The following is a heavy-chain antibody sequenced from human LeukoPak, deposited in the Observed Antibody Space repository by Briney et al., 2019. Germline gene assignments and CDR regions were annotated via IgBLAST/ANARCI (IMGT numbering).Heavy chain of an antibody. J-gene: IGHJ4*02. Sequence: SETLSLTCTVSGGSISSYYWSWIRQPAGKGLEWIGRIYTSGSTNYNPSLKSRVTMSVDTSKNQFSLKLSSVTAADTAVYYCAREKVPYDFWSGYYFDYWGQGTLVTVSS. CDR1: GGSISSYY. D-gene: IGHD3-3*01. CDR2: IYTSGST. CDR3: AREKVPYDFWSGYYFDY. V-gene: IGHV4-4*07.